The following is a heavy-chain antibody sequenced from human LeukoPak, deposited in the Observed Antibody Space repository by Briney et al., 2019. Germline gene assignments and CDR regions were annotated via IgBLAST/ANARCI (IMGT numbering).Heavy chain of an antibody. CDR2: MNPNSGNT. CDR3: ARVYRQLRPYYFDY. J-gene: IGHJ4*02. CDR1: GYTFTSYD. V-gene: IGHV1-8*01. Sequence: ASVKVSCKASGYTFTSYDINWVRQATGQGLEWMGWMNPNSGNTGYAQKFQGRVTMTRNTSISTAYMELSSLRSGDTAVYYCARVYRQLRPYYFDYWGQGTLVTVSS. D-gene: IGHD4-23*01.